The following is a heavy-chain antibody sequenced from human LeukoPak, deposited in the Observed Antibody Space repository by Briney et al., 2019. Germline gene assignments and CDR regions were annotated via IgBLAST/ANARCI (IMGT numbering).Heavy chain of an antibody. V-gene: IGHV4-4*09. J-gene: IGHJ6*03. CDR1: GDSISTYF. CDR2: IYSSGNT. CDR3: ARGDEFASSSSPGYYYYYMDV. D-gene: IGHD6-6*01. Sequence: SETLSLTCTVSGDSISTYFWTWIRQPPGKGLEWIGYIYSSGNTNYNPSLKSRVTISVGTSKNQFSLRLSSVTAADTAVYYCARGDEFASSSSPGYYYYYMDVWGKGTTVTVSS.